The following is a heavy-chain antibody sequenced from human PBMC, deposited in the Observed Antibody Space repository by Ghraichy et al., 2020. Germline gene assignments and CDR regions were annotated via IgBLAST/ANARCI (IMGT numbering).Heavy chain of an antibody. CDR1: GFTFSSYA. CDR2: IRGSGSST. Sequence: GESLNISCAASGFTFSSYAMSWVRQAPGKGLEWVSAIRGSGSSTYYTDSVKGRFTISRDNSKNTLYLQMNSLRAEDTAVYYCAKDRDYSDSSGYYFNAFDIRGQGTMVTVSS. J-gene: IGHJ3*02. D-gene: IGHD3-22*01. CDR3: AKDRDYSDSSGYYFNAFDI. V-gene: IGHV3-23*01.